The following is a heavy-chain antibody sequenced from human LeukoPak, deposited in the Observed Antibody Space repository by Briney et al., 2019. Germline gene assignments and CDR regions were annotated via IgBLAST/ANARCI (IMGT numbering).Heavy chain of an antibody. V-gene: IGHV3-9*01. CDR2: ISWNSGSI. Sequence: GGSLRLSCAASGFTFEDYAMHWVRQAPGKGLEWVSGISWNSGSIGYADSVKGRFTISRDNAKNSLYLQMNSLRAEDTAMYYCARGLPWELRYFDYWGQGILVTVSS. D-gene: IGHD1-26*01. J-gene: IGHJ4*02. CDR3: ARGLPWELRYFDY. CDR1: GFTFEDYA.